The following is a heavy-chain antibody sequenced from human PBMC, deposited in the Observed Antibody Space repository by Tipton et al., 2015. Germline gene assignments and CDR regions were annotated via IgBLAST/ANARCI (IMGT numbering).Heavy chain of an antibody. D-gene: IGHD3-9*01. Sequence: QVQLVQSGAEVKKPGASVKVSCKASGYTFTNFYMHWVRQAPGQGLEWMGWINPNSGDTKYPQKFQGRVTMTRDTSVSTAYMELTRLRSDDTAVYYCARGEAGYYDILTGDWGQGTLVTVSS. CDR3: ARGEAGYYDILTGD. CDR1: GYTFTNFY. CDR2: INPNSGDT. J-gene: IGHJ4*02. V-gene: IGHV1-2*02.